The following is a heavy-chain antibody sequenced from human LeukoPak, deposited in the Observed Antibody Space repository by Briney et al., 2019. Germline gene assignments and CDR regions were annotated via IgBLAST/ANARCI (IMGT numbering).Heavy chain of an antibody. V-gene: IGHV3-30*18. D-gene: IGHD4-17*01. CDR3: AKLRYYGAFDY. CDR1: GFTFSSYG. J-gene: IGHJ4*02. CDR2: ISYDGSNK. Sequence: GGSLRVSCAASGFTFSSYGMHWVRQAPGKGLEWVAVISYDGSNKYYADSVKGRFTISRDNSKNTLYLQMNSLRAEDTAVYYCAKLRYYGAFDYWGQGTLVTVSS.